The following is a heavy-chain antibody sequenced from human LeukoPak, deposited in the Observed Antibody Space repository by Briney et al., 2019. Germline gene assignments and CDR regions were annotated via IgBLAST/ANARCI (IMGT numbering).Heavy chain of an antibody. CDR2: ISGGGSTI. CDR1: GFTFSTYA. D-gene: IGHD2-2*01. CDR3: AKSPPESPGDIVVVPAAIRGDAFDI. J-gene: IGHJ3*02. Sequence: GGPLRLSCAASGFTFSTYAMSWVRQAPGRGLEWVSVISGGGSTIYYADSVKGRFTISRDNSKNTLYLQMNSLRAEDTAVYYCAKSPPESPGDIVVVPAAIRGDAFDIWGQGTMVTVSS. V-gene: IGHV3-23*01.